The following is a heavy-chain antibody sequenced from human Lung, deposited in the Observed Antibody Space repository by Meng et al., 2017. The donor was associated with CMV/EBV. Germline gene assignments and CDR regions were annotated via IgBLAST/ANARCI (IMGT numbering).Heavy chain of an antibody. CDR3: ARDNPYYDFWSGYYGYYFDY. CDR2: INSDGSST. CDR1: GFTFSSYW. V-gene: IGHV3-74*01. Sequence: GEXXKISFAAPGFTFSSYWMHWVRQAPGKGLVWVSRINSDGSSTSYADSVKGRFTISRDNAKNTLYLQMNSLRAEDTAVYYCARDNPYYDFWSGYYGYYFDYWGQGXLVTVSS. D-gene: IGHD3-3*01. J-gene: IGHJ4*02.